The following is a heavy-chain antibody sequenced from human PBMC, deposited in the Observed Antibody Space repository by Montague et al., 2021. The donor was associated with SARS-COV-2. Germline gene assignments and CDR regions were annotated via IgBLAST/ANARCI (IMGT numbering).Heavy chain of an antibody. D-gene: IGHD3-10*01. Sequence: SLRLSCAASGFTFRSYWMHWVRQVPGRGLVWVSRIRPDGTSTHYAASVKGRFIISRDNAKNTLSLEMTNLRVDDVAIYYCVRPLWFGDSDYYFESWGQGTLVSVSS. J-gene: IGHJ4*02. CDR1: GFTFRSYW. V-gene: IGHV3-74*01. CDR2: IRPDGTST. CDR3: VRPLWFGDSDYYFES.